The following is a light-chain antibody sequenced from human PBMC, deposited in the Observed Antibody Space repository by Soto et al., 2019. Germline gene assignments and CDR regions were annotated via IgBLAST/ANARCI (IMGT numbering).Light chain of an antibody. J-gene: IGKJ5*01. CDR2: GAS. CDR3: QQYGSSPPIT. Sequence: IVLTQSPSTLSLSPGKRASLSGRAIQSVSSSYLAWYQQKPGQAPRLLIYGASSRATGIPDRFSGSGSGTDFTLTISRLEPEDFAVYYCQQYGSSPPITFGQGTRLEIK. V-gene: IGKV3-20*01. CDR1: QSVSSSY.